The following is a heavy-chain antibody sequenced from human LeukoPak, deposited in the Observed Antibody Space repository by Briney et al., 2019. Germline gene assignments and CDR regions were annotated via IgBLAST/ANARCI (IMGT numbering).Heavy chain of an antibody. J-gene: IGHJ6*04. CDR2: ISSDGSRV. Sequence: GGSLTLSCAASGFTFSDYWMHWVRQAPGKGLVWVSRISSDGSRVTYADSVKGRFTISRDNAKNTLYLQMNSLRAEDTAVYYCAELGITMIGGVWGKGTTVTISS. CDR3: AELGITMIGGV. V-gene: IGHV3-74*01. CDR1: GFTFSDYW. D-gene: IGHD3-10*02.